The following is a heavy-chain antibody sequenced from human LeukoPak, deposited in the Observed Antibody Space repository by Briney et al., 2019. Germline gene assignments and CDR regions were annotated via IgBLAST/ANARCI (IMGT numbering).Heavy chain of an antibody. J-gene: IGHJ4*02. CDR2: ISGSGGST. CDR3: AKDRNRPDTAIIVFDY. CDR1: GFTFSSYA. V-gene: IGHV3-23*01. Sequence: GGSLRLSCAASGFTFSSYAMSWVRQAPGKGLEWVSAISGSGGSTYYADSVKGRFTISRDNSKNTLYLQMNSLRAEDTAVYYCAKDRNRPDTAIIVFDYWGQGTLVTVSS. D-gene: IGHD5-18*01.